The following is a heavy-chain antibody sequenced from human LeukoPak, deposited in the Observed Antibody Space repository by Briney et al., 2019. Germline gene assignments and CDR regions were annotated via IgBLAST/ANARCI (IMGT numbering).Heavy chain of an antibody. Sequence: PSETLSLTCAVSGYSISSGYYWGWIRQPPGKGLEWIGSIYHSGSTYYNPSLKSRVTISVDTSKNQFSLKLSSVTAADTAVYYCARASFWSGYYPSDVWGKGTTVTVSS. CDR1: GYSISSGYY. CDR2: IYHSGST. D-gene: IGHD3-3*01. CDR3: ARASFWSGYYPSDV. V-gene: IGHV4-38-2*01. J-gene: IGHJ6*04.